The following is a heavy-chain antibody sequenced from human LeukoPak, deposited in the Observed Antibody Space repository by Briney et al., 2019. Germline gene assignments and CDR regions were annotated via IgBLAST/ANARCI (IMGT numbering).Heavy chain of an antibody. Sequence: PSETLSLTCTVSGGSGDSVSSSTYYWGWIRQPPGKGLEWIGNIYYTGSTYYNPSLKSRVTMSVDTSKSKFSLKVSSVTAADTAVXXXXXXRKGRYFDXIFDYWXQGTLVTVYS. CDR2: IYYTGST. D-gene: IGHD3-9*01. CDR3: XXXRKGRYFDXIFDY. CDR1: GGSGDSVSSSTYY. V-gene: IGHV4-39*01. J-gene: IGHJ4*02.